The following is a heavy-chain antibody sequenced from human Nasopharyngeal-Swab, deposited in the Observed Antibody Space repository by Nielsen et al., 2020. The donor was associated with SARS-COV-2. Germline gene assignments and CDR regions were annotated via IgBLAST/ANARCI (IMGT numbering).Heavy chain of an antibody. CDR2: ISSSSSTI. CDR3: TTSADSGYAYDAFDI. J-gene: IGHJ3*02. V-gene: IGHV3-48*01. D-gene: IGHD5-12*01. CDR1: GFTFSSYS. Sequence: GESLKISCAASGFTFSSYSMNWVRQAPGKGLEWVSYISSSSSTIYYADSVKGRFTISRDNAKNSLYLQMNSLKTEDTAIYYCTTSADSGYAYDAFDIWGQGTMVTVSS.